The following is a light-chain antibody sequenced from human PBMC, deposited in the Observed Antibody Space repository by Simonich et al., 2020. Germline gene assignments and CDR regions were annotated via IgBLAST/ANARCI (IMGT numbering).Light chain of an antibody. J-gene: IGLJ3*02. CDR2: EDN. V-gene: IGLV6-57*03. CDR1: SGSMASNY. Sequence: NFMLTQPHSVSESPGKTVTISCTRSSGSMASNYVQWYQQRPGSAPTTVIYEDNQRPSWVPDRFSGSIDSSSNSASLTISGLKTEDEADYYCQSYDSSIWVFGGGTKLTVL. CDR3: QSYDSSIWV.